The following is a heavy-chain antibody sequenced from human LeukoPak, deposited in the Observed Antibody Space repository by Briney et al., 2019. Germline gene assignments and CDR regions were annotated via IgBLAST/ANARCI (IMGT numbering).Heavy chain of an antibody. V-gene: IGHV1-69*01. D-gene: IGHD3-10*01. CDR2: IIPIFGTA. CDR1: GGTFSSYA. CDR3: ARGTYYYGSGSYYDY. J-gene: IGHJ4*02. Sequence: SVKVSCKASGGTFSSYAISWVRQAPGQGLEWMGGIIPIFGTANYAQKFQGRVTITADESTSTAYMELSSLRSENTAVYYCARGTYYYGSGSYYDYWGQGTLVTVSS.